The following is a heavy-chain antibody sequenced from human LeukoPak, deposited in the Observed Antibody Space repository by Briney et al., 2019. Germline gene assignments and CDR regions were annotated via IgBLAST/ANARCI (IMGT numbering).Heavy chain of an antibody. D-gene: IGHD5-24*01. V-gene: IGHV4-39*07. CDR3: AREYNGWLQKTNWFDP. J-gene: IGHJ5*02. CDR1: GDSISTSNSY. CDR2: IYYSGNT. Sequence: NASETLSLTCTVSGDSISTSNSYWGWIRQPPGKGLEWIGSIYYSGNTYYNPSLKSRVTISVDTSKNQFSLKLSSVTAADTAVYYCAREYNGWLQKTNWFDPWGQGTLVTVSS.